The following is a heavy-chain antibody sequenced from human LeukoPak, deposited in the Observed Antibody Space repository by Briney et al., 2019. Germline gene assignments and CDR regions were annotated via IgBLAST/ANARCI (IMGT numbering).Heavy chain of an antibody. CDR3: AKSFWISGWYVGFDS. CDR2: ISTRGST. D-gene: IGHD6-19*01. CDR1: GGSITTGGYS. V-gene: IGHV4-61*02. J-gene: IGHJ4*02. Sequence: SETLSLTCSVSGGSITTGGYSWTWIRQSAEKGLEWIGRISTRGSTTYNPSLESRVRISLDTSKNQFSLKLNSVTAADTAVYYCAKSFWISGWYVGFDSWGQGTLVTVSS.